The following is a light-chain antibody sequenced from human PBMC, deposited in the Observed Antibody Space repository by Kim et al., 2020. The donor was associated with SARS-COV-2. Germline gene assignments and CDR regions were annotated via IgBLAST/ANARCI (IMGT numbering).Light chain of an antibody. CDR1: SLRSYY. CDR3: NSRDSKDYVV. J-gene: IGLJ2*01. V-gene: IGLV3-19*01. Sequence: VALGQTVRITCQGDSLRSYYATWYQQKPGQAPKVVIYGKDNRPSGVPDRFSGSSSGNTAYLTITGTQAGDEADYYCNSRDSKDYVVFGGGTKVTVL. CDR2: GKD.